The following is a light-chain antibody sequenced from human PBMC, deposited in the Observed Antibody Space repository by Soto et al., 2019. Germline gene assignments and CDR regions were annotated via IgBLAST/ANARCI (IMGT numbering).Light chain of an antibody. CDR3: QQYENYWT. Sequence: EIVMTQSPATLSVSPGERATLSFRASQIVASNLAWYQQKPGQAPRLLIYGVSTRATGIPARFSGSGSGTEFTLTISSLQPEDFGIYYCQQYENYWTFGQGTKVDIK. J-gene: IGKJ1*01. V-gene: IGKV3-15*01. CDR1: QIVASN. CDR2: GVS.